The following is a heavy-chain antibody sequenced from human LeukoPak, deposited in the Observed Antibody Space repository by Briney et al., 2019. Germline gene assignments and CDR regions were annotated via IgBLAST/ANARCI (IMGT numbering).Heavy chain of an antibody. CDR3: ARVPVDTAMANTHQLTPYFDY. D-gene: IGHD5-18*01. CDR1: GGTFSSYA. V-gene: IGHV1-69*13. J-gene: IGHJ4*02. Sequence: SVKVSCKASGGTFSSYAISWVRQAPGQGLEWMGGIIPIFGTANYAQKFQGRVTITADESTSAAYMELSSLRSEDTAVYYCARVPVDTAMANTHQLTPYFDYWGQGTLVTVSS. CDR2: IIPIFGTA.